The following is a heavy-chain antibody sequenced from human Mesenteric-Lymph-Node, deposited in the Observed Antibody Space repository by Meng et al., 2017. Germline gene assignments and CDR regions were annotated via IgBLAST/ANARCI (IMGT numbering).Heavy chain of an antibody. CDR3: AKVGPFYDMLTGYFIDKYYFDY. CDR2: ISGSGST. CDR1: GFTFLMDA. D-gene: IGHD3-9*01. V-gene: IGHV3-23*01. J-gene: IGHJ4*02. Sequence: GESLKISCAASGFTFLMDAMSWVRQAPGKGLEWVSGISGSGSTYYADSVKGRFTISRDNSKNTLYLQMNSLRAEDTAVYYCAKVGPFYDMLTGYFIDKYYFDYWGQGTLVTVSS.